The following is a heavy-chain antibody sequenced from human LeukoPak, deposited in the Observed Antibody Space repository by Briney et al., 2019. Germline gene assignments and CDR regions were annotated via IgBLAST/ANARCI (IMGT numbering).Heavy chain of an antibody. CDR3: ARDRGTGWTIDY. V-gene: IGHV3-48*02. J-gene: IGHJ4*02. Sequence: GGSLRLSCAASGFTFSPYAMNWVRQAPGKGLEWVSYISGSGRTRYYADSVKGRFTISRDNAKNSLYLQMDSLRDGDTAVYYCARDRGTGWTIDYWGQGTLVTASP. CDR2: ISGSGRTR. D-gene: IGHD6-19*01. CDR1: GFTFSPYA.